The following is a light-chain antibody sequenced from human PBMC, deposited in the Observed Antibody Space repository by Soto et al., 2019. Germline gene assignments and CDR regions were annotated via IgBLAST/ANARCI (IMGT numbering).Light chain of an antibody. CDR3: QQYNSYPWT. CDR2: KAS. J-gene: IGKJ1*01. Sequence: DIQMTQSPSTLSGSVGDRVTITCRASQTISSWLAWYQQKPGKAPKLLIYKASSLESGVPSRFDGSGSGTEFTLTISSLQPDDFATYYCQQYNSYPWTFGQGTKVDI. CDR1: QTISSW. V-gene: IGKV1-5*03.